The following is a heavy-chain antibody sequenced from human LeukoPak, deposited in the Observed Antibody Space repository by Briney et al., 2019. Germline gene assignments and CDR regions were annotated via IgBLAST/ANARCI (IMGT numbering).Heavy chain of an antibody. CDR2: IYYSGST. CDR3: ASVRGVIWTAYYFDY. J-gene: IGHJ4*02. Sequence: PSETLSLTCTVSGGSNSSSSYYWGWIRQPPGKGLEWIGSIYYSGSTYYNPSLKSRVTISVDTSKNQYSLKLSSVTAADTAVYYCASVRGVIWTAYYFDYWGQGTLVTVSS. V-gene: IGHV4-39*01. CDR1: GGSNSSSSYY. D-gene: IGHD3-10*01.